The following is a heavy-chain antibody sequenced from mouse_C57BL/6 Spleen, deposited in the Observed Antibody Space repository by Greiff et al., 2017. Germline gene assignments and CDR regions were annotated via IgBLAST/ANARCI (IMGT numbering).Heavy chain of an antibody. CDR1: GYTFTDYN. CDR3: AREEAYDYDGGFNY. D-gene: IGHD2-4*01. V-gene: IGHV1-22*01. Sequence: EVQLQQSGPELVKPGASVKMSCKASGYTFTDYNMHWVKQSHGKSLEWIGYINPNNGGTSYNQKFKGKATLTVNKSSSTAYMELRSLTSEDSAVYYCAREEAYDYDGGFNYWGQGTTLTVSS. J-gene: IGHJ2*01. CDR2: INPNNGGT.